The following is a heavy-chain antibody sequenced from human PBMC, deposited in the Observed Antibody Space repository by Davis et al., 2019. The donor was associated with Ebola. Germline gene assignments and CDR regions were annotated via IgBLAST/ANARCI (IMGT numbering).Heavy chain of an antibody. CDR1: GGTFSSYA. V-gene: IGHV1-69*13. CDR2: IIPIFGTA. Sequence: SVKVSCKASGGTFSSYAISWVRQAPGQGLEWMGGIIPIFGTANYAQKFQGRVTITADESTSTAYMELSSLRSEDTAVYHCARAPITMVRGVIMDYYYYYMDVWGKGTTVTVSS. CDR3: ARAPITMVRGVIMDYYYYYMDV. J-gene: IGHJ6*03. D-gene: IGHD3-10*01.